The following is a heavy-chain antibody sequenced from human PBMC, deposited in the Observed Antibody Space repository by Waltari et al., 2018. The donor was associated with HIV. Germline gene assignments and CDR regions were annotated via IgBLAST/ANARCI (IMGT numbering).Heavy chain of an antibody. V-gene: IGHV3-23*01. Sequence: GKGLEWISALNSGGDNTYYADSVKGRFTISRDNSKNTLSLQMNSLRAEDTAVYYCTKGYYNFWSGYFYYWGQGVLVTVSS. CDR3: TKGYYNFWSGYFYY. CDR2: LNSGGDNT. J-gene: IGHJ4*02. D-gene: IGHD3-3*01.